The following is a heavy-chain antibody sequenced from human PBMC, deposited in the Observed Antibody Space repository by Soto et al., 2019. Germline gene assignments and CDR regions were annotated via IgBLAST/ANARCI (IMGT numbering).Heavy chain of an antibody. CDR1: GYTFTGYY. D-gene: IGHD6-6*01. Sequence: ASVKVSCKASGYTFTGYYMHWVRQAPGQGLEWMGWINPNSGGTNYAQKFQGRVTMTRGTSISTAYMELSRLRSDVTAVYCCARYSSSKALDICDQVTMVTAS. CDR2: INPNSGGT. J-gene: IGHJ3*02. CDR3: ARYSSSKALDI. V-gene: IGHV1-2*02.